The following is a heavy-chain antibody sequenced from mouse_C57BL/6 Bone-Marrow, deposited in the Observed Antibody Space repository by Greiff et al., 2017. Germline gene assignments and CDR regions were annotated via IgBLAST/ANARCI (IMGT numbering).Heavy chain of an antibody. CDR3: ARGDYDYDAMDY. CDR2: IYPGDGAT. Sequence: QVQLKQSGPELVKPGASVKISCKASGYAFSSSWMNWVKPRPGKGLEWIGRIYPGDGATNYNGKFKGKATLTADKSSSTAYMQISSLTSEDSAVYFCARGDYDYDAMDYGGQGTSVTVSS. CDR1: GYAFSSSW. J-gene: IGHJ4*01. V-gene: IGHV1-82*01. D-gene: IGHD1-1*02.